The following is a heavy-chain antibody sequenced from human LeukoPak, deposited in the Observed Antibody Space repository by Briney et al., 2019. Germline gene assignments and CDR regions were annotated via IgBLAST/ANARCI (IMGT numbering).Heavy chain of an antibody. CDR1: GYTFTSYG. CDR2: ISAYNGNT. D-gene: IGHD3-10*01. V-gene: IGHV1-18*01. CDR3: ARASVGLLWFGELNHYYMDV. Sequence: GASVKVSCKASGYTFTSYGISWVRQAPGQGLEWMGWISAYNGNTSYAQKLQGRVTMTTDTSTSTAYMELRSLRSDDTAVYYCARASVGLLWFGELNHYYMDVWGKGTTVTVSS. J-gene: IGHJ6*03.